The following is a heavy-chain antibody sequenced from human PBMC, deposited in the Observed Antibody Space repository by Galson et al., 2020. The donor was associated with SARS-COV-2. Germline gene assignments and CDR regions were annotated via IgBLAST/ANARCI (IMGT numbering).Heavy chain of an antibody. D-gene: IGHD3-3*01. CDR3: ATAQSYDFWSGPTYYFDY. V-gene: IGHV1-24*01. Sequence: ASVKVSCEVSGSTLTDFSIHWVRQAPGKGLEWMGGFDPEDGETVYAQDFQGRVTMTEGMFSDKAYMELSSLRAEDTAVYFCATAQSYDFWSGPTYYFDYWGRGTLVTVSS. CDR1: GSTLTDFS. CDR2: FDPEDGET. J-gene: IGHJ4*02.